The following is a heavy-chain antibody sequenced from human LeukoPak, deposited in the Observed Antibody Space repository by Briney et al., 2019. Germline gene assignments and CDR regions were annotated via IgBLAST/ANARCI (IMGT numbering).Heavy chain of an antibody. V-gene: IGHV4-30-4*01. Sequence: SETLSLTCTVPGGSISSGDYYWSWIRQPPGKGLEWIGYIYYSGSTYYNPSLKSRVTISVDTSKNQFSLRLSSVTAADTAVYYCARRPLYYDSSGNDAFDIWGQGTMVTVSS. J-gene: IGHJ3*02. D-gene: IGHD3-22*01. CDR2: IYYSGST. CDR3: ARRPLYYDSSGNDAFDI. CDR1: GGSISSGDYY.